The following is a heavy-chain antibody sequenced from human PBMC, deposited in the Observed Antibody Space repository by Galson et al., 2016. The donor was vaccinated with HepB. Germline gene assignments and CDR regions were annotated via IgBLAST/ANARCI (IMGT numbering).Heavy chain of an antibody. D-gene: IGHD3-3*01. CDR1: GVSITTSVYF. CDR2: MYSTGCP. J-gene: IGHJ4*02. Sequence: SETLSPTCTVPGVSITTSVYFWTWIRQSPENGLEWFGIMYSTGCPFYNPSLQSRVSMSADTSKNQGFLTLTSVTATDTAMYYCAASEGGPFALWGQGTLVPVSS. CDR3: AASEGGPFAL. V-gene: IGHV4-39*01.